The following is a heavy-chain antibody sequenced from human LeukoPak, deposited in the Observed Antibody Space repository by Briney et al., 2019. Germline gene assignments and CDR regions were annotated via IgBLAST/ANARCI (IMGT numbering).Heavy chain of an antibody. CDR2: ISGSGGST. D-gene: IGHD2-2*01. J-gene: IGHJ4*02. CDR3: TTPAGGSLPAAMPDSDY. CDR1: GFTFSSYC. V-gene: IGHV3-23*01. Sequence: QSGGSLRLSCTASGFTFSSYCMSWVRQAPGKGLEWVSAISGSGGSTYYADSVKGRFTISRDNSKNTLYLQMNSLKTEDTAVYYCTTPAGGSLPAAMPDSDYWGQGTLVTVSS.